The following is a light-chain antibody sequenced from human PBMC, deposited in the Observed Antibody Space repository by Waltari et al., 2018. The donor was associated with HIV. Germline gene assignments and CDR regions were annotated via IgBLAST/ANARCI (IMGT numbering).Light chain of an antibody. CDR3: QQYGSSLLT. V-gene: IGKV3-20*01. CDR1: QTVKTKY. Sequence: EIVLTQSPGTLSLSPGERATLYCRASQTVKTKYLAWYQQKPGQPPRLLMYGTSNRDTGVPDRFSGGGSGTDFNLTISRLEPDDFAVYYCQQYGSSLLTFGGGTKLEIK. J-gene: IGKJ4*01. CDR2: GTS.